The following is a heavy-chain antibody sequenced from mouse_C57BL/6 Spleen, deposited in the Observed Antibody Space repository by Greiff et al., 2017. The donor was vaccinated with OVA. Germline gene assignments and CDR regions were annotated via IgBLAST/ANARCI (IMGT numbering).Heavy chain of an antibody. V-gene: IGHV1-82*01. CDR2: IYPGDGDT. CDR3: ARGGYGSSYGDY. CDR1: GYAFSSSW. Sequence: QVQLQQSGPELVKPGASVKISCKASGYAFSSSWLNWVKPRPGKGLEWIGRIYPGDGDTNYNGKFKGKATLTADKSSSTAYMQLSSLTSEDSAVYFCARGGYGSSYGDYWGQGTTLTVSS. D-gene: IGHD1-1*01. J-gene: IGHJ2*01.